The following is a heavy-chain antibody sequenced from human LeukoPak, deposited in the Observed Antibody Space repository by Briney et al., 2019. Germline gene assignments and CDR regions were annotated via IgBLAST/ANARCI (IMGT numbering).Heavy chain of an antibody. J-gene: IGHJ2*01. D-gene: IGHD6-19*01. CDR2: IYYSGST. Sequence: SETLSPTCTVSGGSISSYYLSWIRQPPGKGLEWIGYIYYSGSTNYNPSLKSRVTISVDTSKNQFSLKLSSVTAADTAVYYCARQSGIAVRGGWYFDLWGRGTLVTVSS. V-gene: IGHV4-59*08. CDR3: ARQSGIAVRGGWYFDL. CDR1: GGSISSYY.